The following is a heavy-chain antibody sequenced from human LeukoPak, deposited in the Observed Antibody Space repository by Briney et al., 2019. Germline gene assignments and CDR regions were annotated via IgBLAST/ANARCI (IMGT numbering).Heavy chain of an antibody. V-gene: IGHV1-8*01. CDR1: GYTFTSYD. CDR3: ARRAHRSSSSTRRYYGMDV. Sequence: ASVKVSCKASGYTFTSYDINWVRQATGQGLEWMGWMNPNSGNTGYAQKFPGRVTMTRNTSISTAYMELSSLRSEDTAVYYCARRAHRSSSSTRRYYGMDVWGQGTTVTVSS. J-gene: IGHJ6*02. D-gene: IGHD6-13*01. CDR2: MNPNSGNT.